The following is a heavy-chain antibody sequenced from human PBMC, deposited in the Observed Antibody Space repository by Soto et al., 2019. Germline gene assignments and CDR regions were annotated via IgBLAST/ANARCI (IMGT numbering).Heavy chain of an antibody. V-gene: IGHV4-34*02. CDR3: GRGQGAHWPLGGI. J-gene: IGHJ1*01. CDR2: ITHSGDT. CDR1: SVSFSGYY. D-gene: IGHD3-16*01. Sequence: QVQLQQWGAGLLKPSETLSLTCAVYSVSFSGYYFFWLRQPPGKGLAWIGEITHSGDTNYNPSLASRLSISIDTSKNQFSLNLNSVTAADTAIYYCGRGQGAHWPLGGIWGQGTLVTVSS.